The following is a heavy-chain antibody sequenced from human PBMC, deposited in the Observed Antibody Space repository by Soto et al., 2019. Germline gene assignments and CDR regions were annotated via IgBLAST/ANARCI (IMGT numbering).Heavy chain of an antibody. CDR3: AKDSVGATVY. CDR2: ISYDGSNK. CDR1: GFTFSSYG. D-gene: IGHD1-26*01. Sequence: QVQLVESGGGVVQPGRSLRLSCAASGFTFSSYGMHWVRQAPGKGLEWVAVISYDGSNKHYADSVKGRFTISRDNSKNTLYLQMNSLRAEDTAVYYCAKDSVGATVYWGQGTLVTVSS. V-gene: IGHV3-30*18. J-gene: IGHJ4*02.